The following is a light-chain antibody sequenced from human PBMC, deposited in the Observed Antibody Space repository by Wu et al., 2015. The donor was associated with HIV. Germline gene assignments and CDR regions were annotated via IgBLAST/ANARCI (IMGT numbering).Light chain of an antibody. CDR1: QSVSSTY. CDR2: VHP. Sequence: ERAPSTCRASQSVSSTYLAWYQKKPGPGSQAPHPMVHPAGPLASRDRFSGSGSGTDFTLTISRLEPEDFAVYYCQQYGSSPRTFGQGTKVEIK. J-gene: IGKJ1*01. V-gene: IGKV3-20*01. CDR3: QQYGSSPRT.